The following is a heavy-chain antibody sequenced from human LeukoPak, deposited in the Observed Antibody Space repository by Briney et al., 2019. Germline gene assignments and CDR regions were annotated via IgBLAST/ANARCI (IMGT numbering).Heavy chain of an antibody. CDR2: INPNSGGT. D-gene: IGHD3-9*01. CDR1: GGTFSSYA. CDR3: ATDYDILTGYWSFDY. J-gene: IGHJ4*02. V-gene: IGHV1-2*02. Sequence: ASVKVSCKASGGTFSSYAISWVRQAPGQGLEWMGWINPNSGGTNYAQKFQGRVTMTRDTSISTAYIELSRLRSDDTAVYYCATDYDILTGYWSFDYWGQGTLVTASS.